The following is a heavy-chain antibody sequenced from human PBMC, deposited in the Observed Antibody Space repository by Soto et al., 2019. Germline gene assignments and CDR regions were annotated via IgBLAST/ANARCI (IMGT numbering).Heavy chain of an antibody. Sequence: PGGSLRLSCAASGFTFSDYYMSWIRQAPGKGLECVSYLSSSGTTIHYADSVKGRFTISRDNAKNALYLQMNSLRAEDTAMYYCARDFNYGGGSGWFDPWGQGTLVTVSS. CDR2: LSSSGTTI. V-gene: IGHV3-11*01. J-gene: IGHJ5*02. CDR3: ARDFNYGGGSGWFDP. CDR1: GFTFSDYY. D-gene: IGHD4-17*01.